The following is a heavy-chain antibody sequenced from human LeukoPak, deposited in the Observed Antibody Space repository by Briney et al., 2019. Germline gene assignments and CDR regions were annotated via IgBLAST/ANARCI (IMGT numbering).Heavy chain of an antibody. CDR2: IYTSGST. CDR3: ARGGSSWYESVSYFDY. Sequence: SETLSLTCTVSGGSISSYYWSWIRQPAGKGLEWIGRIYTSGSTNYHPSLKSRVTMSVDTSKNQFSLKLSSVTAADTAVYYCARGGSSWYESVSYFDYWGQGTLVTVSS. J-gene: IGHJ4*02. CDR1: GGSISSYY. D-gene: IGHD6-13*01. V-gene: IGHV4-4*07.